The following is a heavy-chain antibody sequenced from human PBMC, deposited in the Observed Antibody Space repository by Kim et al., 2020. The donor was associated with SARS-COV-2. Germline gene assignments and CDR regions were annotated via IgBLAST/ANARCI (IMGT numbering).Heavy chain of an antibody. J-gene: IGHJ6*02. CDR3: AKEGTPAAKYGMDV. D-gene: IGHD2-2*01. Sequence: YPHCVKGLFTIDRDNSKSTLYLQMNGLKPEDSAVYYCAKEGTPAAKYGMDVWGQGTTVTVSS. V-gene: IGHV3-23*01.